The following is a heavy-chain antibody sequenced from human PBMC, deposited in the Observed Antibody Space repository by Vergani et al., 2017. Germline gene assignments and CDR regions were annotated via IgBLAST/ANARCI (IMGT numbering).Heavy chain of an antibody. CDR3: ARAPPIVRGVITPPYYYFGMDV. CDR1: GGTFSSYA. J-gene: IGHJ6*02. D-gene: IGHD3-10*01. CDR2: IIPIFGTA. V-gene: IGHV1-69*13. Sequence: QVQLVQSGAEVKKPGSSVKVSCKASGGTFSSYAISWVRQAPGQGLEWMGRIIPIFGTANYAQKFQGRVTITADESTSTAYMELSSLRSEDTAVYYCARAPPIVRGVITPPYYYFGMDVWSQGTTVTVSS.